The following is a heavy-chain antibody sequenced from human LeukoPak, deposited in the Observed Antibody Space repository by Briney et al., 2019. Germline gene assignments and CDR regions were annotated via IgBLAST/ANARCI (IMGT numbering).Heavy chain of an antibody. CDR1: GYTFTSYG. V-gene: IGHV1-18*01. CDR2: ISAYNGNT. J-gene: IGHJ6*03. CDR3: ARYGHYGDHYYYYCYMDV. D-gene: IGHD4-17*01. Sequence: ASVKVSCKASGYTFTSYGISWVRQAPGQGLDWMGWISAYNGNTNYAQKLQGRVTMTTDTSTSTAYMELMSLISDDTAVYYWARYGHYGDHYYYYCYMDVWGKGTTVTVAS.